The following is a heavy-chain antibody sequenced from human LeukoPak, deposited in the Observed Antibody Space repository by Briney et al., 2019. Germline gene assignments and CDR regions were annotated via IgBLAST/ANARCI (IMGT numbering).Heavy chain of an antibody. V-gene: IGHV4-61*01. CDR3: AREAVRTANFDAFDI. J-gene: IGHJ3*02. CDR2: TYYSGST. Sequence: SETLSLTCTVSGGSVSSGSYYWSWIRQPPGKGLEWIGYTYYSGSTNYNPSLKSRVTISVDTSKNQFSLKLSSVTAADTAVYYCAREAVRTANFDAFDIWGQGTMVTVSS. CDR1: GGSVSSGSYY. D-gene: IGHD2-2*01.